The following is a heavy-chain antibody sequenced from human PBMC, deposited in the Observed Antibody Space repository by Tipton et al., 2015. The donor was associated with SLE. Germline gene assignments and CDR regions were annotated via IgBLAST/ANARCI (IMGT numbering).Heavy chain of an antibody. CDR1: SGSISSYY. CDR2: IYYSGNT. Sequence: LRLSCTVSSGSISSYYWSWIRQPPGKGLEWIGYIYYSGNTNYNPSLKSRVTLSVDTSKNQFSLKLSSVTAADTAVYYCARDGGYCGGDCYREGYFQHWGQGTLVTVSS. J-gene: IGHJ1*01. CDR3: ARDGGYCGGDCYREGYFQH. D-gene: IGHD2-21*02. V-gene: IGHV4-59*12.